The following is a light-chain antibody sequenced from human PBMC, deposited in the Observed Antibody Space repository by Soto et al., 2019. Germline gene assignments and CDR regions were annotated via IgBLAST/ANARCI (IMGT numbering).Light chain of an antibody. V-gene: IGKV3-15*01. Sequence: EIVMTQSPATLSVSPGERATLSCRASQSVGTYLAWYQQKPGQAPRILIYGASTRAAGISPRFSGGGSGTEFTLTISSLQSKDFAVYHCQQYNDWPRTFGKGTKVGIK. CDR3: QQYNDWPRT. CDR1: QSVGTY. CDR2: GAS. J-gene: IGKJ1*01.